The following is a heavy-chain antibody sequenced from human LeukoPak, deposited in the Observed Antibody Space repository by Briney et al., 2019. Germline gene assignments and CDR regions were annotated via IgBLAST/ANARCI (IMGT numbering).Heavy chain of an antibody. Sequence: GASVKVSCKASGYTFTGYYMHWVRQAPGQGLEWVGWINPNSGGTNYAQKFQGRVTMTRDTSISTAYMELSRLRSDDTAVYYCASLEEGYCSSTSCYGDYYYGMDVWGQGTTVTVSS. D-gene: IGHD2-2*01. CDR2: INPNSGGT. V-gene: IGHV1-2*02. J-gene: IGHJ6*02. CDR3: ASLEEGYCSSTSCYGDYYYGMDV. CDR1: GYTFTGYY.